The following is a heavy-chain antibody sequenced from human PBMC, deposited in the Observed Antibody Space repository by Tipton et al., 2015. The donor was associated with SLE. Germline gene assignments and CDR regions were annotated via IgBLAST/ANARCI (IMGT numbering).Heavy chain of an antibody. CDR3: AGELLDYFDF. Sequence: SLRLSCAASGFTFDDYGMNWVRQAPGKGLEWVSGINWNGGSTGYADSVKGRFTISRDNSKNTLYLQMNSLRVEDTAVYYCAGELLDYFDFWGQGTLVTVSS. D-gene: IGHD1-26*01. CDR1: GFTFDDYG. CDR2: INWNGGST. J-gene: IGHJ4*02. V-gene: IGHV3-20*04.